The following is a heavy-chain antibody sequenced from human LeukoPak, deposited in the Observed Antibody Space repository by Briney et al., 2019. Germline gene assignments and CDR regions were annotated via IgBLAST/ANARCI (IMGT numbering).Heavy chain of an antibody. V-gene: IGHV4-61*02. J-gene: IGHJ4*02. CDR3: ARVWYYYDSSGYYGSEYYFDY. CDR1: GGSISTISYF. CDR2: IYPSGST. D-gene: IGHD3-22*01. Sequence: SQTLSLTCTVSGGSISTISYFWTWIRQPAGKGLEWIGRIYPSGSTNYNPSLKSRVTISLDTSKNQFSLKLSSVTAADTAVYYCARVWYYYDSSGYYGSEYYFDYWGQGTLVTVSS.